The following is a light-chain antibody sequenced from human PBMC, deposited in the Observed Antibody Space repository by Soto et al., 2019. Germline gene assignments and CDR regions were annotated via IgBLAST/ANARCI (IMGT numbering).Light chain of an antibody. Sequence: EIVLTQSPATLSVSPGDRASLSCRASQSVSTNLAWYKHKPGQPPRLLFYSVSARASGVPARYSVSGSESDFTLTISCLRSEDLAVYYCLQYRSWPRAFGQGTKVE. J-gene: IGKJ1*01. V-gene: IGKV3-15*01. CDR1: QSVSTN. CDR3: LQYRSWPRA. CDR2: SVS.